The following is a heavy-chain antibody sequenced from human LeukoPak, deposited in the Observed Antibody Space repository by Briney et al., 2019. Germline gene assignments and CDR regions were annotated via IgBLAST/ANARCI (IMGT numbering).Heavy chain of an antibody. V-gene: IGHV3-30*01. Sequence: GGSLRLPCAASGFTFSSYAIHWVRQAPGKGLEWVAVISSHGSDKYYGDSVKGRFTISRDNSKNTLSLQMNSLRAEDTAVYYCARAGGIVGAYSAFDIWGQGTMVTVSS. CDR2: ISSHGSDK. D-gene: IGHD1-26*01. CDR1: GFTFSSYA. CDR3: ARAGGIVGAYSAFDI. J-gene: IGHJ3*02.